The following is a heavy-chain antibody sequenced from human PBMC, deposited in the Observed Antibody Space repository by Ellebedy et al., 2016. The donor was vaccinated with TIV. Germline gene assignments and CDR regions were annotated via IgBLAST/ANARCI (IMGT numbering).Heavy chain of an antibody. D-gene: IGHD2-2*01. V-gene: IGHV3-49*03. CDR1: GFTFGDYY. Sequence: PGGSLRLSCTASGFTFGDYYMNWFRQAPGKGLEWIGFIRNKVAGGTTEYAASVKGRFTISRDDSKSIAHLQMNSLKTEDTGVYYCVGEVQATSLSYWGQGTLVTVSS. CDR2: IRNKVAGGTT. J-gene: IGHJ4*02. CDR3: VGEVQATSLSY.